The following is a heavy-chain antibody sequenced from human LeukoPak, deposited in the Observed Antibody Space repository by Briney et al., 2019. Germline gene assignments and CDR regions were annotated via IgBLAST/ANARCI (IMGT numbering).Heavy chain of an antibody. CDR2: ISGSGAST. J-gene: IGHJ5*02. CDR3: AKDRNYDFWSGYSFDP. Sequence: PGGSLRLSCAASGFTFSSYAMSWVRQAPGKGLEWVSGISGSGASTYYADSVKGRVTSSRDNSKNTLYLQMNSLRAEDTAVYFCAKDRNYDFWSGYSFDPWGRGTLVTVST. V-gene: IGHV3-23*01. CDR1: GFTFSSYA. D-gene: IGHD3-3*01.